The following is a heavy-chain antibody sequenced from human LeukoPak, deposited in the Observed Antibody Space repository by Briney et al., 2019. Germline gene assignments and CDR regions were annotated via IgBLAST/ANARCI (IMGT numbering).Heavy chain of an antibody. CDR1: GFTFSSYW. CDR2: INTDGCST. V-gene: IGHV3-74*01. J-gene: IGHJ6*02. Sequence: GGSLRLSCAASGFTFSSYWMVWVRQAPGKGLVWLSRINTDGCSTTYADSVKGRFTISRDNAKNTLYLQMNSLRAEDTAVYYCARYSSGWYDGMDVWGQGTTVTVSS. CDR3: ARYSSGWYDGMDV. D-gene: IGHD6-19*01.